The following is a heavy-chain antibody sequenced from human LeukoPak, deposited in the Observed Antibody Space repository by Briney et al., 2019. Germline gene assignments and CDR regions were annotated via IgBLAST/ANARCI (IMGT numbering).Heavy chain of an antibody. Sequence: GGSLRLSCAASGFTFSSYAVHWVRQAPGKGLEWVAVISYDGSNKYYADSVKGRFTISRDNSKNTLYLQMNSLRAEDTAVYYCARDPSRMYYDRPGHYYYGMDVWGQGTTVTVSS. D-gene: IGHD3-22*01. CDR3: ARDPSRMYYDRPGHYYYGMDV. CDR1: GFTFSSYA. CDR2: ISYDGSNK. V-gene: IGHV3-30-3*01. J-gene: IGHJ6*02.